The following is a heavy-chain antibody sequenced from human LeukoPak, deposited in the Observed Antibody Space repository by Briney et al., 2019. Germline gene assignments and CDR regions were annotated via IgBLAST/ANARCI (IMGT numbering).Heavy chain of an antibody. CDR3: ASDQNSVTAID. CDR1: GGTFSSYA. V-gene: IGHV1-69*13. CDR2: IIPIFGTA. D-gene: IGHD2-21*02. Sequence: AASVKVSCKASGGTFSSYAISWVRQAPGQGLEWMGGIIPIFGTANYTQKFQGRVTITADESTSTAYMELSSLRSEDTAVYYCASDQNSVTAIDWGQGTLVTVSS. J-gene: IGHJ4*02.